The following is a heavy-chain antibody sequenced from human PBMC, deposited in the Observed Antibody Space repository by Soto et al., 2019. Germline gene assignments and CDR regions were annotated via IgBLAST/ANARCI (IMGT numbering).Heavy chain of an antibody. J-gene: IGHJ1*01. CDR3: ARHGGGTTVTPLQYFLH. Sequence: QLQLQESGPGLVKPSETLSLTCTVSGGSISSSSYYWGWIRQPPGKGLEWIGSIYYSGSTYYNPSLKSRVTISVDASKNQFSLKLSSVTAADTAVYYCARHGGGTTVTPLQYFLHWGQGTLVTVSS. CDR2: IYYSGST. CDR1: GGSISSSSYY. V-gene: IGHV4-39*01. D-gene: IGHD4-17*01.